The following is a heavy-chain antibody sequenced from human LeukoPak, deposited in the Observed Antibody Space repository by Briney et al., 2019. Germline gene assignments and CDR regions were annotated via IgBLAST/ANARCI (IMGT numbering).Heavy chain of an antibody. CDR3: ARSSSGAFDI. CDR1: GFTFSSYW. Sequence: GGSLRLSCAASGFTFSSYWMHWVRQAPGKGLVWVSSIYGDGSGTTYADAVQVRFAISRENAKNKQYLQMNSLRAEDTAVYYCARSSSGAFDIWGQGTMVTVSS. D-gene: IGHD6-6*01. V-gene: IGHV3-74*01. J-gene: IGHJ3*02. CDR2: IYGDGSGT.